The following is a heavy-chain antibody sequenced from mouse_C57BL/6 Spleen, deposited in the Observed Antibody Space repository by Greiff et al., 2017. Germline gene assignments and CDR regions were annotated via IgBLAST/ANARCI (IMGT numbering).Heavy chain of an antibody. Sequence: QVQLQQPGAELVKPGASVKLSCKASGYTFTSYWMHWVKQRPGQGLEWIGMIHPNSGSTNYNEKFKSKATLTVDKSSSTAYMQRSSLTSEDSAVYYCARGARYYFDYWGQGTTLTVSS. CDR1: GYTFTSYW. CDR3: ARGARYYFDY. V-gene: IGHV1-64*01. CDR2: IHPNSGST. J-gene: IGHJ2*01.